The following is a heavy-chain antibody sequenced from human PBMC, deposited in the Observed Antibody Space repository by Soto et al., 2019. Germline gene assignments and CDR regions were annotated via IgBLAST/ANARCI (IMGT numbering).Heavy chain of an antibody. Sequence: SETLSLTCTVSGDSIGSGNKYWSWIRQAPGKGLEWIGYIFSSGTTYYNPSLKSRLTMSLDTSQNKFSLKLKSVTAADTAVYFCSSVPTPFDINLSTVVWCQGTTVTVSS. CDR2: IFSSGTT. J-gene: IGHJ6*02. CDR1: GDSIGSGNKY. D-gene: IGHD3-16*01. V-gene: IGHV4-30-4*02. CDR3: SSVPTPFDINLSTVV.